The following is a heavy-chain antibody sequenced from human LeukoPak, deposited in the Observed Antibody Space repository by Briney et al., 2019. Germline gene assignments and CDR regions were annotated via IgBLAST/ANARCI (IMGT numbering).Heavy chain of an antibody. CDR1: GFTFSSYG. CDR2: IWYDGSNK. CDR3: AKGVDASGIYYYFYMDV. J-gene: IGHJ6*03. V-gene: IGHV3-33*06. D-gene: IGHD3-16*01. Sequence: GGSLRLSCAASGFTFSSYGMHWVRQAPGKGLEWVAVIWYDGSNKYYADSVKGRFTVSRDNSKNTLYLQMNNLRAEDTAVYYCAKGVDASGIYYYFYMDVWGKGTTVTVSS.